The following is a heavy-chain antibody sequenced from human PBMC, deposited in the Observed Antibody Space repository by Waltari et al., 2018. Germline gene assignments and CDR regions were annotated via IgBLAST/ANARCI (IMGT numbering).Heavy chain of an antibody. V-gene: IGHV3-23*01. D-gene: IGHD1-20*01. CDR3: ATPFYNWDDPLHS. CDR2: SLVGDDT. J-gene: IGHJ4*02. Sequence: EVQLLESGGDLVQPGGSLRLSCAASGITFSNYAINWVRLAPGTGLEWGSASLVGDDTLYADSVKGRFTISRATSKDTVHLQMNGLRAEDTAVYYCATPFYNWDDPLHSWGQGTLVTVSS. CDR1: GITFSNYA.